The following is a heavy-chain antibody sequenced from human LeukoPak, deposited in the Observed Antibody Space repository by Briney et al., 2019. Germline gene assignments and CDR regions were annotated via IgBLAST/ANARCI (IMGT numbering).Heavy chain of an antibody. J-gene: IGHJ3*01. Sequence: SETLSLTCTVSGGSISSYYWGWIRQPPGKGLEWIGTAYYTGSTYYNPSLKSRVTISVGTSQNQFSLKLSSVTASDTAVYYCARHGYGDYVVAFDVWGQGTMVTVSS. CDR1: GGSISSYY. V-gene: IGHV4-39*01. D-gene: IGHD4-17*01. CDR2: AYYTGST. CDR3: ARHGYGDYVVAFDV.